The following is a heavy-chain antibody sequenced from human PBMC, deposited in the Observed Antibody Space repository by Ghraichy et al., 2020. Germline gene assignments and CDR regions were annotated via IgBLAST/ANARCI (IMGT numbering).Heavy chain of an antibody. J-gene: IGHJ4*02. V-gene: IGHV4-34*01. Sequence: SETLSLTCAVYGGSFSGYYWSWIRQPPGKGLEWIGEINHSGSTNYNPSLKSRVTISVDTSKNQFSLKLSSVTAADTAVYYCARGSHITMFRGGYYFAYWGREPLSTVSS. D-gene: IGHD3-10*01. CDR1: GGSFSGYY. CDR3: ARGSHITMFRGGYYFAY. CDR2: INHSGST.